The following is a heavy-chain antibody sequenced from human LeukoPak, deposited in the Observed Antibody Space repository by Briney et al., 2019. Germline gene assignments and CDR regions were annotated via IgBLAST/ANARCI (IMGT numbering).Heavy chain of an antibody. Sequence: ASVKVSCKASGGTFSSYAISWVRQAPGQGLEWMGRIIPIFGTANYAQKFQGRVTITTDESTSTAYMELSSLRSEDTAVYYCARSESSLSEMATVGPLNFDYWGQGTLVTVSS. CDR1: GGTFSSYA. J-gene: IGHJ4*02. CDR3: ARSESSLSEMATVGPLNFDY. D-gene: IGHD5-24*01. CDR2: IIPIFGTA. V-gene: IGHV1-69*05.